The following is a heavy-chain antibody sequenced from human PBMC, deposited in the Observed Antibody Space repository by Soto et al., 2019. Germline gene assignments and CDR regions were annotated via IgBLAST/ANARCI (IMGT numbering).Heavy chain of an antibody. J-gene: IGHJ4*02. CDR3: PKRGALYNSPWSAADY. V-gene: IGHV3-23*01. Sequence: EVQLLESGGGLVQPGGSLRLSCAASGFTFSSYAMSWVRQAPGKGLEWVSAISGSGGSTYYADSVKGRFTISRDNSKNTLYLQMNSLRAEDTAVYYCPKRGALYNSPWSAADYWGQGTLVTVSS. D-gene: IGHD1-20*01. CDR2: ISGSGGST. CDR1: GFTFSSYA.